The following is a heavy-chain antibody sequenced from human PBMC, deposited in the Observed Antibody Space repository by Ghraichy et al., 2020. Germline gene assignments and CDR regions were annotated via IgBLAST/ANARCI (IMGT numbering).Heavy chain of an antibody. Sequence: GGSLRLSCAASGFTFSSYAMSWVRQAPGKGLEWVSAISGSGGSTYYADSVKGRFTISRDNSKNTLYLQMNSLRAEDTAVYYCAKGSLRFLEGCYFDYWGQGTLVTVSS. CDR1: GFTFSSYA. CDR3: AKGSLRFLEGCYFDY. V-gene: IGHV3-23*01. CDR2: ISGSGGST. J-gene: IGHJ4*02. D-gene: IGHD3-3*01.